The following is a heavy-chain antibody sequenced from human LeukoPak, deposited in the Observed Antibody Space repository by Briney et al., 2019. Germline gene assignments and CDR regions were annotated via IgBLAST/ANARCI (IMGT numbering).Heavy chain of an antibody. J-gene: IGHJ4*02. CDR1: GYTLTELS. CDR2: FDPEDGET. V-gene: IGHV1-24*01. Sequence: AASVKVSCKVSGYTLTELSMHWVRQAPGKGLEWMGGFDPEDGETIYAQKFQGRVTMTEDTSTDTAYMELSSLRSEDTAVYYCATDLDHHTTVRGARDYWGQGTLVTVYS. D-gene: IGHD3-10*01. CDR3: ATDLDHHTTVRGARDY.